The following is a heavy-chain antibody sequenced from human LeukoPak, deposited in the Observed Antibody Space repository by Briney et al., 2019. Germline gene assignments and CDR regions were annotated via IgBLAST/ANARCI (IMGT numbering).Heavy chain of an antibody. Sequence: PSETLSLTCTVSGGSISSYYWSWIRQPPGKGLEWIGYICYSGSTNYNPSLKSRVTISVDTSKNQFSLKLSSVTAADTAVYYCARHKYPEYYFDYWGQGTLVTVSS. CDR2: ICYSGST. V-gene: IGHV4-59*08. D-gene: IGHD6-6*01. CDR3: ARHKYPEYYFDY. J-gene: IGHJ4*02. CDR1: GGSISSYY.